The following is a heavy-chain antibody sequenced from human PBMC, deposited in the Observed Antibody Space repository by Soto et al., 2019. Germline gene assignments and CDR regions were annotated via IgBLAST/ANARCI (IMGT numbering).Heavy chain of an antibody. CDR3: ARDRGRSSGYYYVDY. J-gene: IGHJ4*02. CDR2: IKQDGSEK. D-gene: IGHD3-22*01. V-gene: IGHV3-7*05. Sequence: GGSLRLSCAASGFTFSSYWMSWVRQAPGKGLEWVANIKQDGSEKYYVDSVKGRFTISRDNAKNSLYLQMNSLRAEDTAVYYCARDRGRSSGYYYVDYWGQGTLVTVSS. CDR1: GFTFSSYW.